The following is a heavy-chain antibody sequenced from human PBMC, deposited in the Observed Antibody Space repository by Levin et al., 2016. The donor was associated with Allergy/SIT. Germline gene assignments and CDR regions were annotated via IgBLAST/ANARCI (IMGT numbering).Heavy chain of an antibody. CDR3: ARHIGSGDPTSPFDY. Sequence: VRQMPGKGLEWMGIVYSGDSDARYSPAFQGQVTISADKSISTAYLQWSSLKASDTAMYYCARHIGSGDPTSPFDYWGQGALVTVSS. CDR2: VYSGDSDA. J-gene: IGHJ4*02. D-gene: IGHD7-27*01. V-gene: IGHV5-51*01.